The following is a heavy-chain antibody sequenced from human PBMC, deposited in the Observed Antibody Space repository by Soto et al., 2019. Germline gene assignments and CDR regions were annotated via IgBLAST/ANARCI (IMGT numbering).Heavy chain of an antibody. V-gene: IGHV4-39*01. D-gene: IGHD3-9*01. Sequence: PSETLSLTCTVSGGSISSSSYYWGWIRQPPGKGLEWIGSIYYSGSTYYNPSLKSRVTISVDTSKNQFSLKLSSVTAADTAVYYCARRDYDILTGYYNGLDFDYWGQGTLVTVSS. J-gene: IGHJ4*02. CDR2: IYYSGST. CDR3: ARRDYDILTGYYNGLDFDY. CDR1: GGSISSSSYY.